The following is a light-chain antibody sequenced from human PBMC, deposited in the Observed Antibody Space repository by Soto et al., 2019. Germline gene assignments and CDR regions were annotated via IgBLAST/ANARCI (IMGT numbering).Light chain of an antibody. J-gene: IGKJ2*02. CDR2: DAY. V-gene: IGKV3-11*01. Sequence: EVVLTQSPDTLSFSPGETATLSCMASQSVDRYVAWYQQKVGQAPRLVIFDAYTRATGVGARFTGSGSATDFSLTITSLEPEDFAVYYFQQRGKWPSTFGPGTKVEMK. CDR3: QQRGKWPST. CDR1: QSVDRY.